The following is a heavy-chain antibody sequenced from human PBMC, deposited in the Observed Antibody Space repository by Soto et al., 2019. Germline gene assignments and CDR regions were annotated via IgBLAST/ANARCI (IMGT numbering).Heavy chain of an antibody. CDR3: ARSGSVAYYYDGLDV. Sequence: VQLVQSGAEVKKPGASVKVSCKASGYTFSRSGISWVRQAPGQGLEWMGWISTYNGDTNYAQKVQGRVTMTTYTSTSTAFMELMSLRSDDTAVYYCARSGSVAYYYDGLDVWGQGTTVTVSS. V-gene: IGHV1-18*01. CDR1: GYTFSRSG. J-gene: IGHJ6*02. D-gene: IGHD1-26*01. CDR2: ISTYNGDT.